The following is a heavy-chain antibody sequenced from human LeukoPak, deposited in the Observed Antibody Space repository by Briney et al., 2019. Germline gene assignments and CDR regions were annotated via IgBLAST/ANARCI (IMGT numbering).Heavy chain of an antibody. CDR3: ARGKPYYYYYGMDV. J-gene: IGHJ6*02. V-gene: IGHV3-7*01. CDR2: IKQDGSEK. Sequence: GGSLRLSCAASGFTFTNYAMSWVRQAPGKGLEWVANIKQDGSEKYYVDSVKGRFTISRDNAKNSLYLQMNSLRAEDTAVYYCARGKPYYYYYGMDVWGQGTTVTVSS. CDR1: GFTFTNYA.